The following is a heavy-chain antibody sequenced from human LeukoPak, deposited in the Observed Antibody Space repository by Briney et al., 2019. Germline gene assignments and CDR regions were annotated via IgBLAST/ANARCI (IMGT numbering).Heavy chain of an antibody. CDR2: MKGDGSGK. CDR3: ARPAYTAAYDL. CDR1: GFTFSTYW. J-gene: IGHJ3*01. V-gene: IGHV3-7*01. Sequence: GGSLRLSCVASGFTFSTYWMTWVRQAPGKGLEWVANMKGDGSGKRYVDSVKGRFTISRDNAKSSLYLQMNSLRAEDSAVYYCARPAYTAAYDLWGQGTMVTVSS. D-gene: IGHD3-16*01.